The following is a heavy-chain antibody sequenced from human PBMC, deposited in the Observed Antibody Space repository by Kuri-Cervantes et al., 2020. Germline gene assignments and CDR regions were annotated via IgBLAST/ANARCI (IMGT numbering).Heavy chain of an antibody. CDR3: ARVRIVVVTASNYFDY. CDR2: IYYSGST. J-gene: IGHJ4*02. CDR1: GGSVSSGSYY. D-gene: IGHD2-21*02. Sequence: SETLSLTCTVSGGSVSSGSYYWSWIRQPPGKGLEWIGYIYYSGSTNYNPSLKSRVTISVDTSKNQFSLKLSSVTAADTAVYYGARVRIVVVTASNYFDYWGQGTLVTVSS. V-gene: IGHV4-61*01.